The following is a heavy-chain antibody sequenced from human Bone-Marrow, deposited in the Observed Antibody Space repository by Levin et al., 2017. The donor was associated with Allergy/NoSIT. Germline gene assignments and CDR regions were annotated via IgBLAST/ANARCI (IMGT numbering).Heavy chain of an antibody. Sequence: GESLKISCKASGYTFTDYYLHWVRQAPGQGLEWMGRINPNSGGTNYPQKFQGRVTMTRDTSIGTVYMELSRLKSDDTAFYYCARGSGQPRPNQRTVAYWFFDLWGRGTLVSVSS. CDR2: INPNSGGT. D-gene: IGHD4-23*01. V-gene: IGHV1-2*06. J-gene: IGHJ2*01. CDR3: ARGSGQPRPNQRTVAYWFFDL. CDR1: GYTFTDYY.